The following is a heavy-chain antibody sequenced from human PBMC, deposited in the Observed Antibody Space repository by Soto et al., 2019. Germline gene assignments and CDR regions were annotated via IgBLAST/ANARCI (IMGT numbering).Heavy chain of an antibody. V-gene: IGHV5-51*01. Sequence: GESLKISCQGSGFTFAIYWISWVRQMPGKGLEWMGVIYPRDSDTRYSPSFQGQVTISADKSISTAYLQWSKLQASDAAVYYCARSRPSADRPYYYGMDGWGQGTTVTVSS. CDR2: IYPRDSDT. CDR1: GFTFAIYW. CDR3: ARSRPSADRPYYYGMDG. J-gene: IGHJ6*02.